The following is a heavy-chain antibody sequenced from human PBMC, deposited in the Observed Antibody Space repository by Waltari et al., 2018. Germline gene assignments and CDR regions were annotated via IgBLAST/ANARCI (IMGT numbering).Heavy chain of an antibody. V-gene: IGHV1-69*01. CDR3: ATDLGGYQKYYFDN. D-gene: IGHD5-12*01. CDR2: FLPIFGTS. CDR1: GATFSSLS. J-gene: IGHJ4*02. Sequence: QVQLIHSEAEVKKPGSSLKVSSKASGATFSSLSLRWMRQAPGQGLQWMGGFLPIFGTSTYPMNCRGRVTITADESTSTSYLELSSLTSEDAAVYYCATDLGGYQKYYFDNWGQGTLVTVSS.